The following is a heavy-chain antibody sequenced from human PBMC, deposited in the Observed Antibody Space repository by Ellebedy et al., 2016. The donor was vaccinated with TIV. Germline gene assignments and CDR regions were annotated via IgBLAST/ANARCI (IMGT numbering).Heavy chain of an antibody. D-gene: IGHD3-9*01. V-gene: IGHV4-59*01. CDR2: IYYSGST. CDR1: GGSISSYY. CDR3: ARDGGLRYFDWLPDAFDI. Sequence: GSLRLXCTVSGGSISSYYWSWIRQPPGKGLEWIGYIYYSGSTNYNPSLKSRVTISVDTSKNQFSLKLSSVTAADTAVYYCARDGGLRYFDWLPDAFDIWGQGTMVTVSS. J-gene: IGHJ3*02.